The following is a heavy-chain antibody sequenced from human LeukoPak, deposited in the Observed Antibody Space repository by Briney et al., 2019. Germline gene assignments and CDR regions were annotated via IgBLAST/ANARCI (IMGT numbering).Heavy chain of an antibody. J-gene: IGHJ4*02. V-gene: IGHV1-24*01. CDR2: FDPEDGET. D-gene: IGHD1-1*01. Sequence: RASVKVSCKVSGYTLTELSMHWVRQAPGKGLEWMGGFDPEDGETIYAQKFQGRVTMTEDTSTDTAYMELSSLRSEDTAVYYCATDTHAISTGSFDYWGQGTLVTVSS. CDR3: ATDTHAISTGSFDY. CDR1: GYTLTELS.